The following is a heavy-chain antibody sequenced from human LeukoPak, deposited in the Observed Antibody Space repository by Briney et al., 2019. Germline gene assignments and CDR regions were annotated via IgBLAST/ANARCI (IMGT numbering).Heavy chain of an antibody. CDR3: ARDTPTHQGMIVMDY. CDR2: IYTSGST. J-gene: IGHJ4*02. Sequence: SETLSLTGTVSGCSISSYYWSWFPQPPGQGLEWIWRIYTSGSTNYNPSLKSRVTISVDTSKNQFSLKLSSVTAADTAVYYCARDTPTHQGMIVMDYWGQGTLVTVSS. CDR1: GCSISSYY. D-gene: IGHD3-22*01. V-gene: IGHV4-4*07.